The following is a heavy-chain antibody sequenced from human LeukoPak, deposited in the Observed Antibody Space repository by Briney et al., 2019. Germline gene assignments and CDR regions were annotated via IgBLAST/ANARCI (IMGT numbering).Heavy chain of an antibody. CDR1: GFTFSSYS. J-gene: IGHJ4*02. CDR3: ASFNWNDHRSGY. Sequence: PGGSLRLSCAASGFTFSSYSMHWVRQAPGKGLEWVSSISYSSNYIYNADSVKGRFTISRDNANNSLYLQMNRLRVEDTAVYYCASFNWNDHRSGYWGQGTLVTVSS. CDR2: ISYSSNYI. D-gene: IGHD1-20*01. V-gene: IGHV3-21*01.